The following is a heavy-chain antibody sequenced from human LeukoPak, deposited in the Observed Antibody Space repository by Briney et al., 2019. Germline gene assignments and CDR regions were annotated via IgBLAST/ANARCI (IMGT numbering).Heavy chain of an antibody. Sequence: GGSLRLSFAASGFTFSTYWMSWVRQAPGKGLEWVANIKQDGSETYYVDSVKGRFTISGDNAKNSLYLQMNSLRAEDTAVYYCAKARDYYYYYYMDVWGKGTTVTVSS. CDR3: AKARDYYYYYYMDV. CDR1: GFTFSTYW. J-gene: IGHJ6*03. V-gene: IGHV3-7*03. CDR2: IKQDGSET.